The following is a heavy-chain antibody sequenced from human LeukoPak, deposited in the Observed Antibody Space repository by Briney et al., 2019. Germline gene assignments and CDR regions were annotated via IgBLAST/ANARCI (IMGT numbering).Heavy chain of an antibody. Sequence: GESLKISCKGSGYSFTSYWIGWVRPMPGKGLEWMGIIYPGDSDTRYSPSFQGQVTISADKSISTAYLQWSSLKASDTAMYYCARQVTGIAAAGTPGGDYYYYYMDVWGKGTTVTVSS. J-gene: IGHJ6*03. D-gene: IGHD6-13*01. CDR1: GYSFTSYW. CDR2: IYPGDSDT. CDR3: ARQVTGIAAAGTPGGDYYYYYMDV. V-gene: IGHV5-51*01.